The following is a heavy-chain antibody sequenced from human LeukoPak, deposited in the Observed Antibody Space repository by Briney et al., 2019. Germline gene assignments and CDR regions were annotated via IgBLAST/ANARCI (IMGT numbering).Heavy chain of an antibody. D-gene: IGHD5-12*01. CDR2: IYPGDSDT. V-gene: IGHV5-51*01. CDR1: GYSFTSYW. CDR3: ARRGYSGFLDSYFDY. Sequence: PGESLKISCKGSGYSFTSYWIGWVRQMPGKGLEWMGTIYPGDSDTRYSPSFQGQVTISADKSINTAYLQWSSLRASGTAMYYCARRGYSGFLDSYFDYWGQGTVVTVSS. J-gene: IGHJ4*02.